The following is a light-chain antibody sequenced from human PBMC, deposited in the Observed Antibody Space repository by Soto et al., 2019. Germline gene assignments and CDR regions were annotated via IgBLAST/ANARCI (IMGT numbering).Light chain of an antibody. V-gene: IGLV2-11*01. J-gene: IGLJ1*01. Sequence: QSALTQPRSVSGSPGQSVTISCTGTSSDVGGYNFVSWYQQHPGKAPKVMIYDVSKRPSGVPDRFSGSKSGNTASLTISGLPAEDEADYYCCSYAGSYTFAFGTGTKVTVL. CDR1: SSDVGGYNF. CDR2: DVS. CDR3: CSYAGSYTFA.